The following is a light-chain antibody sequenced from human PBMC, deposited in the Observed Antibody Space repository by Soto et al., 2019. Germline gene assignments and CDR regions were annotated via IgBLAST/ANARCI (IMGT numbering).Light chain of an antibody. V-gene: IGLV1-44*01. J-gene: IGLJ1*01. CDR1: SSNIGDNP. Sequence: QSVLTQPPSASGTPGQRVTISCSGSSSNIGDNPVNWYQQVPGAAPKLLIYINDQRPSGVPDRFSGSKSGTSASLAISGLQPEDEADYYCSSYAGSNNFVFGTGTKVTVL. CDR2: IND. CDR3: SSYAGSNNFV.